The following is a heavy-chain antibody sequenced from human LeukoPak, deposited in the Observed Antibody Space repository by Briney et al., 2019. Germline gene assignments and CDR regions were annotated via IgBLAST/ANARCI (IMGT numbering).Heavy chain of an antibody. J-gene: IGHJ4*02. CDR1: GYTFTSYA. Sequence: ASVKVSCKASGYTFTSYAIHWVRQAPGQGLEWMGWITPSSGTNYPQKFQGRVAITWDTSITTAYMDLGRLTSDDTAVYYCARDRYGDGFAHLDCWGQGALVTVSS. D-gene: IGHD5-24*01. V-gene: IGHV1-2*02. CDR3: ARDRYGDGFAHLDC. CDR2: ITPSSGT.